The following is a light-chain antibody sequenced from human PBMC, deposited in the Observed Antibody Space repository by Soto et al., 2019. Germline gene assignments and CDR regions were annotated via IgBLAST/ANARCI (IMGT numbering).Light chain of an antibody. J-gene: IGKJ1*01. CDR1: QSISTN. CDR3: QQSYNWPWT. V-gene: IGKV3-15*01. Sequence: EIVLTQSPATLSVSPVERATLSCRASQSISTNLAWFLQKPGQAPRLLISRASTRATGIPARFSGSGSGTEFTLTISSLQSEDFAVYYCQQSYNWPWTFGQGTKVDIK. CDR2: RAS.